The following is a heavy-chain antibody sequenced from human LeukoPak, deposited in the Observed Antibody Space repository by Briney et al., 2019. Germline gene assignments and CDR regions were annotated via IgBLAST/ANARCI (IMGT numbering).Heavy chain of an antibody. Sequence: PGGSLRLSCVVSRFTFSNYWMSWVRQAPGMGLEWVANIKQDGSEKYYVDSVKGRFTISRDNAKNSLYLQMNSLRAEDTAVYYCARFDGYSSSWSFDCWGQGTLVTVSS. J-gene: IGHJ4*02. CDR3: ARFDGYSSSWSFDC. V-gene: IGHV3-7*01. D-gene: IGHD6-13*01. CDR2: IKQDGSEK. CDR1: RFTFSNYW.